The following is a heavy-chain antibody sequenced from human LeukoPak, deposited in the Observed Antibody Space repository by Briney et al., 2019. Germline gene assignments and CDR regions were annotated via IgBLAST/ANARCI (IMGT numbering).Heavy chain of an antibody. CDR2: IESKTNGETT. V-gene: IGHV3-15*04. Sequence: GGSLRLSCAASGLTFSNAWMTWVRQAPGKGLEWVGHIESKTNGETTAYAAPVKDIFTISRDDSKNTVYLQMNSLRTDDTTVFYCTTQFNWTDGVNWGQGTLVTVSS. CDR3: TTQFNWTDGVN. D-gene: IGHD1-1*01. CDR1: GLTFSNAW. J-gene: IGHJ4*02.